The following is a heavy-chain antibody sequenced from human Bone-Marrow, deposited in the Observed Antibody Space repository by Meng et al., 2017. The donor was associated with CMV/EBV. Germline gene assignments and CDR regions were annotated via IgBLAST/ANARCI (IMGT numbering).Heavy chain of an antibody. Sequence: FGNAWVIWVRRAPGEGLEWVGRIRSKIDGETTDYAAPVKGRFTISRGDSINTLYLQMNSLKTEDTAVYYCFSGAICDILTGYYGELAYWGQGTLVTVSS. CDR1: FGNAW. CDR2: IRSKIDGETT. D-gene: IGHD3-9*01. J-gene: IGHJ4*02. V-gene: IGHV3-15*07. CDR3: FSGAICDILTGYYGELAY.